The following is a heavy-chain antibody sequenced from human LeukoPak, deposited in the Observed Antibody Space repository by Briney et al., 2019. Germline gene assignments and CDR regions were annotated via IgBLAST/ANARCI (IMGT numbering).Heavy chain of an antibody. D-gene: IGHD3-10*01. J-gene: IGHJ4*02. CDR1: GFTFISYA. V-gene: IGHV3-23*01. CDR3: AKDLRWFGESSYYFDY. CDR2: ISGSGGST. Sequence: GGSLRLYCAASGFTFISYAMSWVRQAPGKGLERVSAISGSGGSTYYADSVKGRFTISRDNSKNTLYLQMNSLRAEDTAVYYCAKDLRWFGESSYYFDYWGQGTLVTVSS.